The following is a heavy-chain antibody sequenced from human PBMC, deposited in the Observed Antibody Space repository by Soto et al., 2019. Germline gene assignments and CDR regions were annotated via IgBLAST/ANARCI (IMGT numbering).Heavy chain of an antibody. V-gene: IGHV3-7*05. CDR3: ARDATNRDSNFYYDVFDI. CDR1: GFTFSYYW. D-gene: IGHD3-22*01. J-gene: IGHJ3*02. CDR2: ISGDGGVE. Sequence: DVQVMESGGGLVQPGESLRLSCAASGFTFSYYWMTWVRQAPGKGLEWVANISGDGGVENYLDSVKGRFSVSRDNAKDSLYLQMNSLRIEDTAEYYGARDATNRDSNFYYDVFDIWGQGTMVTVSS.